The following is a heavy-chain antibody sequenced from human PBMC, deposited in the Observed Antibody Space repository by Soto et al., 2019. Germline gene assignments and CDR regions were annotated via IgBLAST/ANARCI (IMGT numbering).Heavy chain of an antibody. CDR1: GYTFTSYY. V-gene: IGHV1-46*01. Sequence: EASVKVSCKASGYTFTSYYMHWVRQAPGQGLEWMGIINPSGGSTTYAQKFQGRVTMTRDTSTSTVYMELSSLRSEDTAVYYCARGYDSSGYYNYDVFDIWGQGTMVTVSS. CDR3: ARGYDSSGYYNYDVFDI. J-gene: IGHJ3*02. D-gene: IGHD3-22*01. CDR2: INPSGGST.